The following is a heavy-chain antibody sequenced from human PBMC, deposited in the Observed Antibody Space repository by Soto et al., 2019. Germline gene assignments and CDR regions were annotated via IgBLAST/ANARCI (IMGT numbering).Heavy chain of an antibody. Sequence: ASVKDSCKASGYTFTSYGISWVRQAPGQGLEWMGWISAYNGNTNYAQKLQGRVTMTTDTSTSTGYMELMSLRSDDTAVYYCARAKGSFTAMAFNWFDPWGQGTLVTVSS. CDR2: ISAYNGNT. D-gene: IGHD5-18*01. CDR1: GYTFTSYG. J-gene: IGHJ5*02. V-gene: IGHV1-18*04. CDR3: ARAKGSFTAMAFNWFDP.